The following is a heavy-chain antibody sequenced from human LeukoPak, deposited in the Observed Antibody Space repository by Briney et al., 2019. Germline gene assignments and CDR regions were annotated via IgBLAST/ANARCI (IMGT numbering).Heavy chain of an antibody. CDR3: GKDHCDTNCGLILNRVDC. D-gene: IGHD2-2*01. CDR2: ISKSGSTI. J-gene: IGHJ4*02. V-gene: IGHV3-48*01. Sequence: GGSLRLSCAASGFTFSGYSMNWVRQAPGKGLEWVSYISKSGSTIYYADSVKGRFTVSRDNSENTLYLQMNSLRAEDTAVYYCGKDHCDTNCGLILNRVDCWGQGTLVTVSS. CDR1: GFTFSGYS.